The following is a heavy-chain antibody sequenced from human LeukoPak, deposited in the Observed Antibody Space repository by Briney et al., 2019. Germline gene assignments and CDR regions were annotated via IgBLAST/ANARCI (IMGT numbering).Heavy chain of an antibody. Sequence: AETLSLTCTVFGGSITTYSWSWIRQPAGGGLEWIVCFYSHGSNDINPALTSRVTMSVATSKNQLSLKLSSVTAADTAIYYCARDFSSKNWFDSWGQGILVSVSS. J-gene: IGHJ5*01. D-gene: IGHD2/OR15-2a*01. CDR1: GGSITTYS. V-gene: IGHV4-4*07. CDR3: ARDFSSKNWFDS. CDR2: FYSHGSN.